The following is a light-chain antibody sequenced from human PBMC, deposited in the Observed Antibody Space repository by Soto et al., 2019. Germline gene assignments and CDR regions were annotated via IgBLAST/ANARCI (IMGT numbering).Light chain of an antibody. CDR1: SSDVGSYNL. CDR3: CSYAGSRTDV. Sequence: QSVLTQPASVSGSPGQSITISCTGTSSDVGSYNLVSWYQQHPGKAPKLMIYERSKRPSGVSNRFSGSKSGNTASLTISGLQAEDEADYYCCSYAGSRTDVFGAGTKLTVL. CDR2: ERS. J-gene: IGLJ1*01. V-gene: IGLV2-23*01.